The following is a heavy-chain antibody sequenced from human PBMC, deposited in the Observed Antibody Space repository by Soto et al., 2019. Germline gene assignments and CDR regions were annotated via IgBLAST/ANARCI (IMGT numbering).Heavy chain of an antibody. Sequence: GGSLRLSCAASGFSLSDYGIIWVRQAPGKGLEWVALISYDGTNEFYADSVKGRFTVSRDISKNTLFLQMNSLRVEDTAVYYFARDPGQGSDPWGHGTLVPVSS. CDR1: GFSLSDYG. J-gene: IGHJ5*02. CDR3: ARDPGQGSDP. CDR2: ISYDGTNE. V-gene: IGHV3-30*03.